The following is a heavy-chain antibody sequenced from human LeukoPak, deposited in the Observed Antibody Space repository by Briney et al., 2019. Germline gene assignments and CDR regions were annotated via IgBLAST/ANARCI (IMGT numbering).Heavy chain of an antibody. CDR2: ISWNSGSI. CDR3: ASGAMSGWQYDNYFDY. D-gene: IGHD6-19*01. J-gene: IGHJ4*02. Sequence: PGGSLRLSCAASGITFDDYAMHWVRQAPGKGLEWVSGISWNSGSIGYADSVKGRFTISRDNAKNSLYLQMNSLRAEDTALYYCASGAMSGWQYDNYFDYWGQGTLVTVSS. CDR1: GITFDDYA. V-gene: IGHV3-9*01.